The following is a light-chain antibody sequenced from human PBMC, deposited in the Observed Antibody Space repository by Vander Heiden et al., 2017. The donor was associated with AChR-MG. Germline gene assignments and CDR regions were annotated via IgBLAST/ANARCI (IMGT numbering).Light chain of an antibody. J-gene: IGKJ1*01. CDR1: ESISTY. Sequence: RLTQSPFSFSASTGDRVTITCRASESISTYLAWYQQRPGNAPQLLIYAASTLQRGVPSSFSGSGSGTDFTLTISALQSEDLATYYCQHYYTNMWSFGQGTKVEI. CDR2: AAS. V-gene: IGKV1-8*01. CDR3: QHYYTNMWS.